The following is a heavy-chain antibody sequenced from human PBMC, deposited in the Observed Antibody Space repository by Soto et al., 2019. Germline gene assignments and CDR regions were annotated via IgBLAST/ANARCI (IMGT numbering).Heavy chain of an antibody. CDR1: GGSVSSGSYY. J-gene: IGHJ4*02. D-gene: IGHD1-26*01. Sequence: SETLSLTCTVSGGSVSSGSYYWSWIRQPPGKGLEWIGYIYYSGSTNYNPSLKSRVTISVDTSKNQFSLKLSSVTAADTAVYYCARVSGSYHAFDYWGQGTLVTAPQ. CDR2: IYYSGST. V-gene: IGHV4-61*01. CDR3: ARVSGSYHAFDY.